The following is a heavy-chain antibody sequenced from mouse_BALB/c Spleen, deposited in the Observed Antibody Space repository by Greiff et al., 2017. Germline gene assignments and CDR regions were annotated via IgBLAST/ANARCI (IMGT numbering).Heavy chain of an antibody. V-gene: IGHV1-87*01. CDR2: IYPGDGDT. Sequence: QVQLQQSGAELARPGASVKLSCKASGYTFTSYWMQWVKQRPGQGLEWIGAIYPGDGDTRYTQKFKGKATLTADKSSSTAYMQLSSLASEDSAVYYCARRAWAMDYWGQGTSVTVSS. D-gene: IGHD3-3*01. CDR3: ARRAWAMDY. CDR1: GYTFTSYW. J-gene: IGHJ4*01.